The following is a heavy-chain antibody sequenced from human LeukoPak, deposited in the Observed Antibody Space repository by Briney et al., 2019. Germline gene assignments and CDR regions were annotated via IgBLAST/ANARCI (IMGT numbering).Heavy chain of an antibody. J-gene: IGHJ4*02. CDR3: ARRVAAASFDY. Sequence: ASVKVSCKASGYTFTSYAMNWVRQAPGQGLEWMGWISAYNGNTNYAQKLQGRVTMTTDTSTSTAYMELRSLRSDDTAVYYCARRVAAASFDYWGQGTLVTVSS. V-gene: IGHV1-18*01. CDR2: ISAYNGNT. CDR1: GYTFTSYA. D-gene: IGHD6-13*01.